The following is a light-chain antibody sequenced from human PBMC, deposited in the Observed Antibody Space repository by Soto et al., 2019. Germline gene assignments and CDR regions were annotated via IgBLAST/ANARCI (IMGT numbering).Light chain of an antibody. J-gene: IGKJ1*01. CDR1: QSFSGH. CDR2: DAS. V-gene: IGKV3-11*01. CDR3: QKCSKWRT. Sequence: ENVLTQYPDTLSLSPGXRATLSCRASQSFSGHLAWYQHKPGQAPRLLIYDASKRATGIPARFSGSGFGTDYTLTLSSLEPEVSAVYYCQKCSKWRTFGQGTKVDI.